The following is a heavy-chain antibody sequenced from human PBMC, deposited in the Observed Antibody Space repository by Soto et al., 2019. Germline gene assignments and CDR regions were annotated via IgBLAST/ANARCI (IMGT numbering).Heavy chain of an antibody. J-gene: IGHJ3*02. D-gene: IGHD3-3*01. CDR1: GFTFSSYS. CDR2: ISSSSSYI. V-gene: IGHV3-21*01. Sequence: EVQLVESGGGLVKPGGSLRLSCAASGFTFSSYSMNWVRQAPGKGLEWVSSISSSSSYIYYADSVKGRFTISRDNAKNSLYLQMNSLRAEDTAVYYCARDQSSIPILEDIWGQGTMVTVSS. CDR3: ARDQSSIPILEDI.